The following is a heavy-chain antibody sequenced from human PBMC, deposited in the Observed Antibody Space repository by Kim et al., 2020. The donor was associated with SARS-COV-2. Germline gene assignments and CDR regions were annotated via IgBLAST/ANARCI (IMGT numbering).Heavy chain of an antibody. CDR3: ARQADIVVGGFDY. CDR1: GGSISSGGYY. Sequence: SETLSLTCTVSGGSISSGGYYWSWIRQHPGKGLEWIGYIYYSGSTYYNPSLKSRVTISVDTSKNQFSLKLSSVTAADTAVYYCARQADIVVGGFDYWGQGTLVTVSS. CDR2: IYYSGST. D-gene: IGHD2-2*01. V-gene: IGHV4-31*03. J-gene: IGHJ4*02.